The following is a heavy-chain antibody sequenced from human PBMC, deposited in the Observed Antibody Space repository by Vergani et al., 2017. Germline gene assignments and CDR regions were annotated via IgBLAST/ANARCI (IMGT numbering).Heavy chain of an antibody. D-gene: IGHD6-13*01. J-gene: IGHJ5*02. CDR2: INHSGST. CDR1: GGSFSGYY. Sequence: QVQLQQWGAGLLKPSETLSLTCAVYGGSFSGYYWSWIRQPPGKGLEWIGEINHSGSTNYNPSLKSRVTISVDTSKNQFSLKLSSVTAAETAVYYCARESMTGYSSRKHNWFDPWGQGTLVTVSS. CDR3: ARESMTGYSSRKHNWFDP. V-gene: IGHV4-34*01.